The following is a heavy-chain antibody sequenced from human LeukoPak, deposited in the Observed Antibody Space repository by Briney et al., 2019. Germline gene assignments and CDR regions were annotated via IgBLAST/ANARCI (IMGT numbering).Heavy chain of an antibody. CDR3: AKDPRISSWYLVDPYWFDP. Sequence: TGGSLRLSCAASGFTVSSNDMSWVRQAPGKGLEWVSVIYSGGSTYYADSVKGRFTISRDNSKNTLYLQMNSLRAEDTAVYYCAKDPRISSWYLVDPYWFDPWGQGTLVTVSS. J-gene: IGHJ5*02. CDR1: GFTVSSND. V-gene: IGHV3-66*02. CDR2: IYSGGST. D-gene: IGHD6-13*01.